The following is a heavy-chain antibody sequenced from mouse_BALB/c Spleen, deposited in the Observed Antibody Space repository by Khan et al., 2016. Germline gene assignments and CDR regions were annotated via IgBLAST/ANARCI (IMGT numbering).Heavy chain of an antibody. J-gene: IGHJ1*01. D-gene: IGHD4-1*01. CDR3: ARGGLGPRYFDV. CDR2: ISYDGSN. V-gene: IGHV3-6*02. Sequence: EVQLQESGPGLVKPSQSLSLTCSVTGYSITSGYSWNWLRQFPGNKLEWMGYISYDGSNHYNPSLRNRITITRDTSKNQFFLNLNSVTTEDTATYHCARGGLGPRYFDVWRAGTTVTVSS. CDR1: GYSITSGYS.